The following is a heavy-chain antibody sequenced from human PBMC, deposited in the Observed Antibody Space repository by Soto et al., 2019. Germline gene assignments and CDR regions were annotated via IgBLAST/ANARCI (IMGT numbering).Heavy chain of an antibody. D-gene: IGHD2-21*02. CDR3: ARGGDWRFDY. V-gene: IGHV4-4*02. CDR1: GDSISSDKW. CDR2: IHHSGRT. J-gene: IGHJ4*02. Sequence: QVQLQESGPGLVKPSGTLSLTCAVSGDSISSDKWWSWVRQPPGKGLEWIGEIHHSGRTNYNPSLKSRVTILVETSTNQVSLELSSMTASDTAVYYCARGGDWRFDYWGQGTLVTVSS.